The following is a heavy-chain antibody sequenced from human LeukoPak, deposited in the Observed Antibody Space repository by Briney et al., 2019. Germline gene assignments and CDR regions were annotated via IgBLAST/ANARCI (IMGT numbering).Heavy chain of an antibody. Sequence: GGSLRLSCAASGFTFSSYGLHWVRQAPGKGLEWLAVISDDGSYKNYIDSVKGRFTISRDNSKNTLYLQMSSLGAEDTAVYYCAKSSDLLTGYYSYFEYWGHGTLVTVAS. J-gene: IGHJ4*01. CDR3: AKSSDLLTGYYSYFEY. D-gene: IGHD3-9*01. V-gene: IGHV3-30*18. CDR2: ISDDGSYK. CDR1: GFTFSSYG.